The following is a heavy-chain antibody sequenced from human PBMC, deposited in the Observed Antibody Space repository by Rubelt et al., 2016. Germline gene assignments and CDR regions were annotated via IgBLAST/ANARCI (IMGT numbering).Heavy chain of an antibody. Sequence: EVQLVESGGGVVQPGGSLRLSCAASRFVFDAYAMHWVRQPPGKGLEWVSLISGDGGRTYYADSVKGRFTISRDNSKNSLYLQMNSLRTEDNAVYYCAKELRYSSGYGMDIWGQGTTVTVSS. D-gene: IGHD1-14*01. V-gene: IGHV3-43*02. CDR1: RFVFDAYA. CDR3: AKELRYSSGYGMDI. J-gene: IGHJ6*02. CDR2: ISGDGGRT.